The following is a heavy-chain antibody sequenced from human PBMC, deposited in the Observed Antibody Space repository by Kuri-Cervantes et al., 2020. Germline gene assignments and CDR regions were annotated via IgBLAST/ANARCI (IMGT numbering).Heavy chain of an antibody. CDR3: AKGAHYYDSSDDAFDI. J-gene: IGHJ3*02. CDR2: ISYDGSNK. Sequence: LSLTCAASGFTFSSYWMHWVRQAPGKGLEWVAVISYDGSNKYYVDSVKGRFTISRDNSKNTLYLQMNSLRAEDTAVYYCAKGAHYYDSSDDAFDIWGQGTMVTVSS. D-gene: IGHD3-22*01. CDR1: GFTFSSYW. V-gene: IGHV3-30*18.